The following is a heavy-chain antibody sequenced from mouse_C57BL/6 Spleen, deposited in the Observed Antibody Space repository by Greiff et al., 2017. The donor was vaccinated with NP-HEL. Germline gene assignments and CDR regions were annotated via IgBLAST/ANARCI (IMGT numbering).Heavy chain of an antibody. J-gene: IGHJ3*01. Sequence: EVQLQESGPGMVKPSQSLSLTCTVTGYSITSGYDWHWIRHFPGNKLEWMGYISYSGSTNYNPSLKSRISITHDTSKNHFFLKLNSVTTEDTATYYCARWGYYGSSGGFAYWGQGTLVTVSA. CDR1: GYSITSGYD. D-gene: IGHD1-1*01. CDR2: ISYSGST. V-gene: IGHV3-1*01. CDR3: ARWGYYGSSGGFAY.